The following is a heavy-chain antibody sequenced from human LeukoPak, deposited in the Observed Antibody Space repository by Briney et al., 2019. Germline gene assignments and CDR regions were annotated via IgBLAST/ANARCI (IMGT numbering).Heavy chain of an antibody. CDR3: ARDQYSSGYGFY. CDR2: INPNSGGT. J-gene: IGHJ4*02. V-gene: IGHV1-2*02. Sequence: VKVXCKXSGYTFTGYYMHWVRQAPGQGLEWMGWINPNSGGTNYAQKFQGRVTMTRDTSISTAYMELSRLRSDDTAVYYCARDQYSSGYGFYWGQGTLVTVSS. D-gene: IGHD3-22*01. CDR1: GYTFTGYY.